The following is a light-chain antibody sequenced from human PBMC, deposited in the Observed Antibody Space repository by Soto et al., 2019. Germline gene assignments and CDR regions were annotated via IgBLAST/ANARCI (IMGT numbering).Light chain of an antibody. CDR2: GAS. V-gene: IGKV3-15*01. J-gene: IGKJ5*01. Sequence: IVMTQSPTTLSVSPGERATPSFRASQSVRGNLAWYQQKPGQSPRLLIYGASSRATGIPARFSGSGSGTEFTLTISSLQSEDFAVYYCQQYNNWHFITFGQGTRLEIK. CDR1: QSVRGN. CDR3: QQYNNWHFIT.